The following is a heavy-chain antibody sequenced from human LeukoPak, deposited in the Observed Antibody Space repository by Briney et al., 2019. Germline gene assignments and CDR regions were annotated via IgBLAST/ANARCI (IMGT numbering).Heavy chain of an antibody. D-gene: IGHD6-13*01. CDR1: GFDLTTYA. Sequence: QPGGSLRLSCAASGFDLTTYAMTGVRQAPAKGLEWVSSIRIGGGGTYYADSVKGRFTISRDNSENTLHLQMNNLRVEDTARYFCARCMVLSQGWCNWFDPWGQGTLVTVSS. J-gene: IGHJ5*02. CDR2: IRIGGGGT. V-gene: IGHV3-23*01. CDR3: ARCMVLSQGWCNWFDP.